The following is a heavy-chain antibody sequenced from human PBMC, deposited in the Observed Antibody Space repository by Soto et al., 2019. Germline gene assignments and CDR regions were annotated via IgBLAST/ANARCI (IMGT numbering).Heavy chain of an antibody. CDR2: IYPGDSDT. J-gene: IGHJ6*02. CDR1: GYSFTSYW. D-gene: IGHD3-9*01. V-gene: IGHV5-51*01. CDR3: ARSEGKGYDILTGYYQYYYYGMDV. Sequence: PGESLKISCKGSGYSFTSYWIGWVRQMPGKGLEWMGIIYPGDSDTRYSPSFQGQVTISADKSISTAYLQWSSLKASDTAMYYCARSEGKGYDILTGYYQYYYYGMDVWGQGTIVTVSS.